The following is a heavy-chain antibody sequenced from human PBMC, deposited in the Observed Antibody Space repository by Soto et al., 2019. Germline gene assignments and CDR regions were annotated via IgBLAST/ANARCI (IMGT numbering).Heavy chain of an antibody. V-gene: IGHV4-59*08. J-gene: IGHJ4*02. CDR2: IYYSGST. CDR1: GGSISSYY. Sequence: SETLSLTCAVSGGSISSYYWSWIRQPPGKGLEWIGYIYYSGSTNYNPSLKSRVTISVDTSKNQFSLKLSSVTAADTALYYCARRYGYSFDYWGQGTLVTVSS. D-gene: IGHD1-1*01. CDR3: ARRYGYSFDY.